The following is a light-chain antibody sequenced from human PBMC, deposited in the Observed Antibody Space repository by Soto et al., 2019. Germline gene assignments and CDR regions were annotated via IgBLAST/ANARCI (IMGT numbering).Light chain of an antibody. J-gene: IGKJ1*01. Sequence: PMTQSPSIVSPSLSYKAPITGWASHNINRWLAWYQQKPGKAPKLLIYDASRSESGVPSRFGGSGSGTEFTLSISSLQPDDFAIYYCQEYNSYSGTFGPGTKVDI. CDR1: HNINRW. CDR3: QEYNSYSGT. CDR2: DAS. V-gene: IGKV1-5*01.